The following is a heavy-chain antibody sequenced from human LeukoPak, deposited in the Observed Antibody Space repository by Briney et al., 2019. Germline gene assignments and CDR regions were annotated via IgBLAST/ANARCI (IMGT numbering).Heavy chain of an antibody. Sequence: GGSLRLSCAASGFTFSSYSMNWVRQAPGKGLEWVSSISSSSSYIYYADSVKGRFTISRDNAKNSLYLQMNSLRAEDTAVYYCARFTRSGIVVVPAETFDHWGQGTLVTVSS. CDR2: ISSSSSYI. D-gene: IGHD2-2*01. CDR3: ARFTRSGIVVVPAETFDH. J-gene: IGHJ4*02. CDR1: GFTFSSYS. V-gene: IGHV3-21*01.